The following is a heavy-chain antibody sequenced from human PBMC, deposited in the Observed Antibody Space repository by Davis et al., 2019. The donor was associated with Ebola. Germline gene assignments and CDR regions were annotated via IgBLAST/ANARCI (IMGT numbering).Heavy chain of an antibody. Sequence: MPSETLSLTCTVSGGSISSGDYYWSWIRQPPGKGLEWIGEINYSGFTNYNPSLKSRVTISGDTSKNQFSLKLSSVTPADTAVYHCVRMGGDFFSGYRYYFDYWGQGTLVTVSS. CDR3: VRMGGDFFSGYRYYFDY. V-gene: IGHV4-61*08. CDR1: GGSISSGDYY. D-gene: IGHD3-3*01. J-gene: IGHJ4*02. CDR2: INYSGFT.